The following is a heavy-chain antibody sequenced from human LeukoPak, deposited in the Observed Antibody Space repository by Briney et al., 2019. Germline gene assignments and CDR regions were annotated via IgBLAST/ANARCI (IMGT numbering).Heavy chain of an antibody. D-gene: IGHD3-10*01. J-gene: IGHJ4*02. CDR3: AKSRGVPPFVDY. CDR2: ISSNGGST. V-gene: IGHV3-64*01. CDR1: GFTFSSYA. Sequence: PGGSLRLSCAASGFTFSSYAMHWVRQAPGKGLEYVSAISSNGGSTYYANSVKGRFTISRDNSKNTLYLQMNSLRAEDTAVYYCAKSRGVPPFVDYWGQGTLVTVSS.